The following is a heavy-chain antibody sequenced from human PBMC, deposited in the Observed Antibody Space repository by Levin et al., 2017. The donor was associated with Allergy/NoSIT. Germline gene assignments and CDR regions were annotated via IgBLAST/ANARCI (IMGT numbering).Heavy chain of an antibody. CDR2: IYYSGST. D-gene: IGHD6-13*01. V-gene: IGHV4-59*01. J-gene: IGHJ5*02. CDR3: ARVNSSSWYFWFDP. CDR1: GVSISSYY. Sequence: SETLSLTCTVSGVSISSYYWTWIRQPPGKGLEWIGYIYYSGSTDYNPSLKSRVTISGDTSKNQFSLKLSSVTAADTAVYYCARVNSSSWYFWFDPWGQGTLVTVSS.